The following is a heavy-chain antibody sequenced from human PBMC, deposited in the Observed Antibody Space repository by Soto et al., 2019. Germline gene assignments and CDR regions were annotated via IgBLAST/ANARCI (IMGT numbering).Heavy chain of an antibody. D-gene: IGHD6-13*01. CDR2: ISWNSGSI. J-gene: IGHJ4*02. CDR3: AKVRGSAAATFGYFDY. CDR1: GFTFDDYA. V-gene: IGHV3-9*01. Sequence: EVQLVESGGGLVQPGRSLRLSCAASGFTFDDYAMHWVRQAPGKGLEWVSGISWNSGSIGYADSVKGRFTISRDNAKNSLYLQMNSLRTEDTALYYCAKVRGSAAATFGYFDYWGQGTLVTVSS.